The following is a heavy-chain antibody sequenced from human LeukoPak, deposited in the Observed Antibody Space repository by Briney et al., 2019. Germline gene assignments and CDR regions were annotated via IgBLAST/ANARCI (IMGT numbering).Heavy chain of an antibody. CDR2: INHSGST. J-gene: IGHJ4*02. CDR3: ARGLLGDSSGYYPPGY. D-gene: IGHD3-22*01. Sequence: SETLSLTCAVYGGSFSGYYWSWIRQPPGKGLEWIGEINHSGSTNYNPSLKSRVTISVDTSKNQFSLKLSSVTAADTAVYYCARGLLGDSSGYYPPGYWGQGTLVTVSS. V-gene: IGHV4-34*01. CDR1: GGSFSGYY.